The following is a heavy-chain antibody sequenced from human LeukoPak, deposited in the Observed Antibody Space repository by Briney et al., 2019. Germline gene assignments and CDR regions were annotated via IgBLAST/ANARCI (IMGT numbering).Heavy chain of an antibody. CDR3: ARDYKYAFDN. CDR1: GFAFSDYS. J-gene: IGHJ4*02. Sequence: GGSLRLSYAASGFAFSDYSMNWVRQAPGKGLEWISYIGIDSGNTNYADSVKGRFTISGDKAKNSLYLQMNSLRVEDTAVYYCARDYKYAFDNWGQGTLVTVSS. CDR2: IGIDSGNT. D-gene: IGHD5-24*01. V-gene: IGHV3-48*01.